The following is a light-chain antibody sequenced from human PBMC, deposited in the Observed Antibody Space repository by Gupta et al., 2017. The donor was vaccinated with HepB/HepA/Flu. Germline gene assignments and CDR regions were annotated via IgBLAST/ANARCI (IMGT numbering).Light chain of an antibody. CDR1: LSLLYSSDNKNY. J-gene: IGKJ2*04. V-gene: IGKV4-1*01. CDR3: QQYYSSPCS. Sequence: DIVMTQSPDSLAVSLGERATINCKSSLSLLYSSDNKNYLAWYQQKAGQPPKLLIYWASTRESGVPDRFSGSGSGTDFTFTISSLQAEDVAVYYCQQYYSSPCSFGQGTKLEIK. CDR2: WAS.